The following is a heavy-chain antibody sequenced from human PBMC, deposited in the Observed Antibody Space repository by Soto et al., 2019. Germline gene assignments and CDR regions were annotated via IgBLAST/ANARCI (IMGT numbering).Heavy chain of an antibody. J-gene: IGHJ4*02. CDR1: GLTVSSYG. CDR3: ARAKGYCSSTSCPSQTGAYFDY. V-gene: IGHV3-30-3*01. D-gene: IGHD2-2*01. Sequence: SRRLGCAASGLTVSSYGVHGGGQAEGKWLGWVAVISYDGSNKYYADSVKGRFTISRDNSKNTLYLQMNSLRAEDTAVYYCARAKGYCSSTSCPSQTGAYFDYCGQGTLVTFS. CDR2: ISYDGSNK.